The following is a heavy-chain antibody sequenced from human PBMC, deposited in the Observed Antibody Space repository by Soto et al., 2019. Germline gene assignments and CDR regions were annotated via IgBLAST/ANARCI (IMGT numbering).Heavy chain of an antibody. Sequence: GGSLRLSCAASGFSIDDYGMHWVRQAPGKGLEWVAGISWNSGRIGYADSVKGRFTISRDNANNSLFLQMNSLAVEDSALFYCRGGGPGPFDIWGQGTMVTVSS. V-gene: IGHV3-9*01. D-gene: IGHD2-15*01. J-gene: IGHJ3*02. CDR3: RGGGPGPFDI. CDR1: GFSIDDYG. CDR2: ISWNSGRI.